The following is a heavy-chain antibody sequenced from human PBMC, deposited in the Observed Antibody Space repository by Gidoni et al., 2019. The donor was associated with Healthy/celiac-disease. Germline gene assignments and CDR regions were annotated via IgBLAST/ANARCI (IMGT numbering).Heavy chain of an antibody. J-gene: IGHJ3*02. V-gene: IGHV4-34*01. CDR1: GGSFSGYY. CDR3: ARGPYYDFWSGYYGAFDI. D-gene: IGHD3-3*01. Sequence: QVQLQQWGAGLLKPSETLSLTCAVYGGSFSGYYWSWIRQPPGKGLEWIGEINHSGSTNYNPSLKSRVTISVDTSKNQFSLKLSSVTAADTAVYYCARGPYYDFWSGYYGAFDIWGQGTMVTVSS. CDR2: INHSGST.